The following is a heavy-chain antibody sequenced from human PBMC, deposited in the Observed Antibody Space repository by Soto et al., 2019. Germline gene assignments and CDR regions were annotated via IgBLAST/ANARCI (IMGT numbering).Heavy chain of an antibody. Sequence: GASVKVSCKASGGTFRSYAISWVRQAPGQGLEWVGGIIPIFGTANYAQKFQGRVTMTADESTSTAYMELSSLRSEDTAVYYCASAGGTVTDDDWFDPWGQGTLVTVSS. CDR2: IIPIFGTA. CDR3: ASAGGTVTDDDWFDP. J-gene: IGHJ5*02. D-gene: IGHD4-17*01. CDR1: GGTFRSYA. V-gene: IGHV1-69*13.